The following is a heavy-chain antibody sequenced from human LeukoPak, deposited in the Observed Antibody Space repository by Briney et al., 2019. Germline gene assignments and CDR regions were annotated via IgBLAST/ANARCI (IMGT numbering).Heavy chain of an antibody. J-gene: IGHJ3*02. D-gene: IGHD3-22*01. CDR3: ARSSYYDISLRAFDI. V-gene: IGHV4-59*01. Sequence: PSETLSLTCTVSGGSISSYYWSWIRQPPGKGLEWIGYIYYSGSTNYNPSLKSRVTISVDTSNSQFSLRLSSVSAADTAVYYCARSSYYDISLRAFDIWGQGAMVIVSS. CDR1: GGSISSYY. CDR2: IYYSGST.